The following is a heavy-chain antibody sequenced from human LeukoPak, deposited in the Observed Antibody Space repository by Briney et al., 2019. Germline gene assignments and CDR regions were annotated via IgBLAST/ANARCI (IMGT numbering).Heavy chain of an antibody. D-gene: IGHD3-22*01. J-gene: IGHJ4*02. CDR2: ISGSGGST. CDR1: GFTFSSYW. V-gene: IGHV3-23*01. Sequence: PGGSLRLSCAASGFTFSSYWMSWVRQAPGKGLEWVSAISGSGGSTYYADSVKGRFTISRDNSKNTLYLQMNSLRAEDTAVYYCAKDREKYYYDSSGSFDYWGQGTLVTVSS. CDR3: AKDREKYYYDSSGSFDY.